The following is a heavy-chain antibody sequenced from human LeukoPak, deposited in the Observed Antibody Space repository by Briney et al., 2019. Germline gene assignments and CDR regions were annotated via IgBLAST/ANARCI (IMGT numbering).Heavy chain of an antibody. CDR3: AKGGRGNGEVY. V-gene: IGHV3-9*01. D-gene: IGHD2-8*01. Sequence: GGSLRLSCAASGFTFDDYAMHWVRQAPGKGLEWVSGISWNGGSIGYVDSVKGRFTISRDNAKSSLFLQMNDLRAEDTAVYYCAKGGRGNGEVYWGQGTLVTVSS. CDR2: ISWNGGSI. J-gene: IGHJ4*02. CDR1: GFTFDDYA.